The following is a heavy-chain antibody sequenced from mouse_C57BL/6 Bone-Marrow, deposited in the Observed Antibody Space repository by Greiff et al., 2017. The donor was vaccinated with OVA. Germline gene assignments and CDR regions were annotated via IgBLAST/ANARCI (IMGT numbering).Heavy chain of an antibody. CDR1: GFTFTDYY. D-gene: IGHD2-5*01. CDR3: ARYIPLYYSRGYWYFDV. J-gene: IGHJ1*03. V-gene: IGHV7-3*01. CDR2: IRNKANGYTT. Sequence: EVQGVESGGGLVQPGGSLSLSCAASGFTFTDYYMSWVRQPPGQALEWLGFIRNKANGYTTEYSASVKGRFTISRDNPQSILYLQMNALRAEDSATYYCARYIPLYYSRGYWYFDVWGTGTTVTVSS.